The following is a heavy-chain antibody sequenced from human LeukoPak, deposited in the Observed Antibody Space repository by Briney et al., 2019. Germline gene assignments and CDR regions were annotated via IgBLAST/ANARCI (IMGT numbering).Heavy chain of an antibody. D-gene: IGHD3-22*01. CDR2: IIPIFGTT. J-gene: IGHJ5*02. CDR1: GGTFSSYA. CDR3: ARLGPFYDSSSYGDYNWFDP. Sequence: SVKVSCKASGGTFSSYAIDWVRQAPGQGLEWMGGIIPIFGTTNYAQKFQGRVTITAVESMRTAYMELSSLRSEDTGVYYCARLGPFYDSSSYGDYNWFDPWGQGTLVTVSS. V-gene: IGHV1-69*13.